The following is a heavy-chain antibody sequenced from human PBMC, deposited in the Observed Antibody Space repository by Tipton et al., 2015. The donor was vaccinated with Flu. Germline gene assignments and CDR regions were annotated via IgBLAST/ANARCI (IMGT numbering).Heavy chain of an antibody. D-gene: IGHD3-16*01. V-gene: IGHV4-61*09. CDR1: GDSISSGSYY. CDR3: ARRAAAVVAGYYYGIDV. CDR2: IHTTGST. Sequence: TLSLTCTVSGDSISSGSYYWNWIRQPAEKGLQWIGHIHTTGSTNYNPSLKNRVTISVDTSKNQISLKLRSVTAADTAVYYCARRAAAVVAGYYYGIDVGGEGTTVTVSS. J-gene: IGHJ6*04.